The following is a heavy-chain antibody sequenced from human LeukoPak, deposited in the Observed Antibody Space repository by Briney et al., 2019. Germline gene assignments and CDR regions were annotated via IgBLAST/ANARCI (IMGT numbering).Heavy chain of an antibody. Sequence: GGSLRLSCAASGFTFSTYAMGWVRQAPGKGLEWVSAISSSGGSTYYADSVKGRFTISRDNSKNTLYLQMSSLRAEDTAVYYCARAFTSTGYYYVEYWGQGTLVTVSS. CDR3: ARAFTSTGYYYVEY. J-gene: IGHJ4*02. CDR1: GFTFSTYA. V-gene: IGHV3-23*01. D-gene: IGHD3-22*01. CDR2: ISSSGGST.